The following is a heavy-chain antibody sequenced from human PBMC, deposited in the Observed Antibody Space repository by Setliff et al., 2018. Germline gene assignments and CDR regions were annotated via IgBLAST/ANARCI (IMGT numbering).Heavy chain of an antibody. CDR3: LGAGTCSY. J-gene: IGHJ4*02. CDR1: GESFSNNY. V-gene: IGHV4-34*01. CDR2: SNHSGST. Sequence: SETLSLTCSVYGESFSNNYWSWIRQTPGKGLEWIGESNHSGSTNYIPSLKSRFTISRDNARNSLSLQMNSLRSDDTAVYYCLGAGTCSYWGQGTLVTVSS. D-gene: IGHD3-10*02.